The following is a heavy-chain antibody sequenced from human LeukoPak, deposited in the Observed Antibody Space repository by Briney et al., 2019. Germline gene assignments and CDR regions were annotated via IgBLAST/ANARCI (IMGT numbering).Heavy chain of an antibody. D-gene: IGHD6-19*01. CDR3: AKDGCVAVAAKGPNWFDP. CDR1: GFTFSSYA. Sequence: PGGSLRLSCAASGFTFSSYAMSWVRQAPGKGLEWVSAISGSGGSTYYADSVKGRFTISRDNSKKTLYLQMNSLRAEDTAVYYCAKDGCVAVAAKGPNWFDPWGQGTLVTVSS. J-gene: IGHJ5*02. CDR2: ISGSGGST. V-gene: IGHV3-23*01.